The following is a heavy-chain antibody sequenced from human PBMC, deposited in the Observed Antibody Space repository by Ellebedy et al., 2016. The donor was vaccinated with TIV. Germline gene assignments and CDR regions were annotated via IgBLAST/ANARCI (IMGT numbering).Heavy chain of an antibody. D-gene: IGHD4-23*01. CDR1: GFTFSTYA. CDR2: INPSGGST. J-gene: IGHJ4*02. CDR3: AKNSLTFDY. Sequence: GESLKISXAASGFTFSTYAMTWVRQAPGKGLEWVSTINPSGGSTYYADSVKGRFTISRDNSENTLFLQMNSLRADDTAVYYCAKNSLTFDYWGQGTLVTVSS. V-gene: IGHV3-23*01.